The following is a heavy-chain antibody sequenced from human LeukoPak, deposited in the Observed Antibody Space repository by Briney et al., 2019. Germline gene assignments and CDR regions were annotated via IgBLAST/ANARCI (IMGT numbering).Heavy chain of an antibody. V-gene: IGHV4-39*01. J-gene: IGHJ4*02. CDR2: IYYSGST. CDR1: GDSISSSTYY. D-gene: IGHD5-24*01. CDR3: AKTYGYNPFDH. Sequence: SETLSLTXTVSGDSISSSTYYCGWVRQPPGKGLERIGNIYYSGSTYYNPSLKSRVTISVDTSKNQFSLKLSSVTAADTAVYYCAKTYGYNPFDHWGQGTLVTVSS.